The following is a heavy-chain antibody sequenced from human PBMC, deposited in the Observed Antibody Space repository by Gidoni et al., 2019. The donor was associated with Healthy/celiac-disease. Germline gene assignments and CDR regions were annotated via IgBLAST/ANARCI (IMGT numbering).Heavy chain of an antibody. D-gene: IGHD3-16*02. CDR1: GFTFSSYW. V-gene: IGHV3-74*01. J-gene: IGHJ3*02. CDR2: INSDGSST. CDR3: ARESFGGVIVISLRQGAFDI. Sequence: EVQLVESGGGLVQPGGSLRLSCAASGFTFSSYWMHWVRQAPGKGLVWVSRINSDGSSTSYADSVKGRFTISRDNAKNTLYLQMNSLRAEDTAVYYCARESFGGVIVISLRQGAFDIWGQGTMVTVSS.